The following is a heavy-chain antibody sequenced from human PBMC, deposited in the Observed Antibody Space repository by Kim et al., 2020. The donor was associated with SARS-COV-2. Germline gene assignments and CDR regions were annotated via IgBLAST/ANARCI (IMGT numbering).Heavy chain of an antibody. CDR2: INPNSGGT. CDR1: GYTFTGYY. Sequence: ASVKVSCKASGYTFTGYYMHWVRQAPGQGLEWMGWINPNSGGTNYAQKFQGWVTMTRDTSISTAYMELSRLRSDDTAVYYCAINYCSSTSCYLDDAFDIWGQGTMSPSLQ. CDR3: AINYCSSTSCYLDDAFDI. D-gene: IGHD2-2*01. J-gene: IGHJ3*02. V-gene: IGHV1-2*04.